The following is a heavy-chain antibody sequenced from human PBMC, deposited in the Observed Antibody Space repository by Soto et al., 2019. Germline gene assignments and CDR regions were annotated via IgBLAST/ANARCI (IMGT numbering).Heavy chain of an antibody. CDR3: ALRSMAVVPEY. Sequence: QVQLQESGPGLVKPSETLSLTCAVSGDSISSYYCMWIRQPPGKGLESIGYLYYGRSANYNPTLKSRVTLSVDTSTNQCSLTLSSMTAAGTAVYYCALRSMAVVPEYWGQGTLVTVSS. J-gene: IGHJ4*02. V-gene: IGHV4-59*01. CDR2: LYYGRSA. CDR1: GDSISSYY. D-gene: IGHD3-22*01.